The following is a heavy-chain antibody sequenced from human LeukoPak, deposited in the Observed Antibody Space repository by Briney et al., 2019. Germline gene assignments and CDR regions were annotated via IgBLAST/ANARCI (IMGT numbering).Heavy chain of an antibody. V-gene: IGHV3-23*01. Sequence: PGGSLRLSCAASGFTFSSYAMSWVRQAPGKGLECVSVISGGGGSTYYADSVKGRFTISRDNSKNTLYLQMNSLRAEDTAIYYCAKASPYSSTWYSPNFDYWAREPWSPSPQ. CDR2: ISGGGGST. D-gene: IGHD6-13*01. CDR3: AKASPYSSTWYSPNFDY. CDR1: GFTFSSYA. J-gene: IGHJ4*02.